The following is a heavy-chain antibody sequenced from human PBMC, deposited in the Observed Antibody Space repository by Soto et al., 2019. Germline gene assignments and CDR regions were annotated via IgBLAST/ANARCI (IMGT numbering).Heavy chain of an antibody. CDR3: AANPGGGGY. CDR1: GFTVSNNY. D-gene: IGHD3-10*01. V-gene: IGHV3-53*01. Sequence: EVQLVESGGGLIQPGGSLRLSCAVSGFTVSNNYMSWVRQAPGKGLEGVSVIYSGGYTAYGDSVKGRFTISRDNSKNTITLQMKPLGADDTGLYSCAANPGGGGYWGQGTLVTISS. CDR2: IYSGGYT. J-gene: IGHJ4*02.